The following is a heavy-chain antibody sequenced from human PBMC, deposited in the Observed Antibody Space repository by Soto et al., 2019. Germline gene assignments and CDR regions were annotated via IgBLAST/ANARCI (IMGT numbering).Heavy chain of an antibody. Sequence: PSETLSLTCTAYGESFNGYYWSWIRQPPGKGLEWIGEIHHSGSTNYNPSLKSRVTFSIDTSKRQFYLKVRSVTAADTAGYYCARGKRGSSWYRGEEKYYYYGMDVGGKGTRVTV. CDR3: ARGKRGSSWYRGEEKYYYYGMDV. CDR2: IHHSGST. CDR1: GESFNGYY. V-gene: IGHV4-34*01. J-gene: IGHJ6*04. D-gene: IGHD6-13*01.